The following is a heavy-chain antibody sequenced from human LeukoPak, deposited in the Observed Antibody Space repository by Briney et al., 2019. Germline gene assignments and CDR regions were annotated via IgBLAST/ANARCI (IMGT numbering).Heavy chain of an antibody. Sequence: SETLSLTCAVYGGSFSGYYWSWIRQPPGKGMEWIGEINHSGSTKYNPSLKSRVTISEDTSKHQFSLKLSSVTAADTAVYYCARGQYSSSPVFDFWGQGTLVTVSS. CDR1: GGSFSGYY. D-gene: IGHD6-6*01. J-gene: IGHJ4*02. V-gene: IGHV4-34*01. CDR2: INHSGST. CDR3: ARGQYSSSPVFDF.